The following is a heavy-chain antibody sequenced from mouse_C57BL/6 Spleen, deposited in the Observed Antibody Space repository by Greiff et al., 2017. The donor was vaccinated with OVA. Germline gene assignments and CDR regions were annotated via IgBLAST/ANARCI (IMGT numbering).Heavy chain of an antibody. V-gene: IGHV5-17*01. CDR1: GFTFSDYG. CDR3: AKLLRYSMDY. CDR2: ISSGSSTI. D-gene: IGHD1-1*01. J-gene: IGHJ4*01. Sequence: EVQVVESGGGLVKPGGSLKLSCAASGFTFSDYGMHWVRQAPEKGLEWVAYISSGSSTIYYADTVKGRFTIARDNAKNTLFLQMTSLRSEDTAMYYCAKLLRYSMDYWGQGTSVTVSS.